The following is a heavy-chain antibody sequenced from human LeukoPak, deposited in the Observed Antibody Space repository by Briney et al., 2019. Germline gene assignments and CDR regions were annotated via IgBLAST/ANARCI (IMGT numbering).Heavy chain of an antibody. J-gene: IGHJ4*02. Sequence: GGSLRLSCAASELTLSSNYMSWIRQAPGKGLEWVSYISSSGSTIYYADSVKGRFTISRDNAKNSLYLQMNSLRAEDTAVYYCARDRESGSYSMDYWGQGTLVTVSS. CDR1: ELTLSSNY. V-gene: IGHV3-11*01. CDR3: ARDRESGSYSMDY. CDR2: ISSSGSTI. D-gene: IGHD1-26*01.